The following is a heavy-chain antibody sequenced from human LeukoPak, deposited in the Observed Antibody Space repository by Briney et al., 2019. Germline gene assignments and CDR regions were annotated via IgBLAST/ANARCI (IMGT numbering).Heavy chain of an antibody. CDR1: GYTFTGYY. D-gene: IGHD3-3*01. CDR3: ARGRITIFGVVIKEKHDAFDI. V-gene: IGHV1-2*02. CDR2: INPNSGGT. J-gene: IGHJ3*02. Sequence: ASVKVSCKASGYTFTGYYMHWVRQAPGQGLEWMGWINPNSGGTNYAQKFQGRVTMTRDTSISTAYMELSRLRSDDTAVYYCARGRITIFGVVIKEKHDAFDIWGQGTMATVSS.